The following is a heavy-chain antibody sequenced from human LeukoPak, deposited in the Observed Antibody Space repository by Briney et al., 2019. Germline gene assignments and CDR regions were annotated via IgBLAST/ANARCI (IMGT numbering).Heavy chain of an antibody. D-gene: IGHD6-13*01. V-gene: IGHV4-30-2*01. J-gene: IGHJ4*02. CDR1: GGSISSGGYS. CDR2: IYHSGST. Sequence: PSQTLSLTCAVSGGSISSGGYSWSWIRQPPGKGLEWIGYIYHSGSTYYNPSLKSRVTISVDRSKNQFSLKLSSVTAADTAVYYCASQGIAATYYFDYWGQGTLVTVSS. CDR3: ASQGIAATYYFDY.